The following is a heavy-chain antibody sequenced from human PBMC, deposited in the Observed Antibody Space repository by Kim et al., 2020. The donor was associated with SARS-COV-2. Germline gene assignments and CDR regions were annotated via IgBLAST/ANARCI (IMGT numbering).Heavy chain of an antibody. CDR3: TTERFYCSSTSCHNWFDP. CDR2: IKSKTDGGST. D-gene: IGHD2-2*01. V-gene: IGHV3-15*01. Sequence: GGSLRLSCEASGFTFSNAWMSWVRQAPGKGLEWVARIKSKTDGGSTDYAVPVKGRFTISRDDSKNTLYLQMNSLKTEDTAVYYCTTERFYCSSTSCHNWFDPWGQGTLVTVSS. CDR1: GFTFSNAW. J-gene: IGHJ5*02.